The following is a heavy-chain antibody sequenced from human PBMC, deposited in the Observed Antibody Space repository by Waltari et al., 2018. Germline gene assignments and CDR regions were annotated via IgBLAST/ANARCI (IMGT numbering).Heavy chain of an antibody. CDR1: GVSITRNRPY. V-gene: IGHV4-39*01. D-gene: IGHD5-12*01. CDR2: VSYSGTT. Sequence: QLQLQESVLRLVKPSEALPPLCRVSGVSITRNRPYLAWIRQSPGQGLEWIGTVSYSGTTYISPSLKSRVSVSRDTSKNQVSLILGSVTAADMAVYYCATYIGASVGTAAFDVWGQGTMVTVSS. J-gene: IGHJ3*01. CDR3: ATYIGASVGTAAFDV.